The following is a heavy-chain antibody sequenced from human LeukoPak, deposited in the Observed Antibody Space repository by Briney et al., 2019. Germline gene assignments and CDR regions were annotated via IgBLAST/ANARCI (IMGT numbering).Heavy chain of an antibody. V-gene: IGHV3-30*02. CDR2: IRYDGSNK. Sequence: GGSLRLSCAASGFTFSSYGMHWVRQAPGKGLEWVAFIRYDGSNKYYADSVKGRFTISRDNSKNTLYLQMNSLRAEDTAVYYCASSITIFGVVIPPSYWGQGTLVTVSS. J-gene: IGHJ4*02. D-gene: IGHD3-3*01. CDR1: GFTFSSYG. CDR3: ASSITIFGVVIPPSY.